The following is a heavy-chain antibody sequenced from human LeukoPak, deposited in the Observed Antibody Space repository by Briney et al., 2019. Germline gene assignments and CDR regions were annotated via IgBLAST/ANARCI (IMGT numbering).Heavy chain of an antibody. Sequence: PSETLSLTCAVSGGSFSSSNWWSWVRQPPGKGLELTGEIYHSGSTNYNPSLKSRVTISVDKSKNQFSLKLSSVTAADTAVYYCARGLYSSSWYGVDYYYYYMDVWGKGTTVTVSS. J-gene: IGHJ6*03. CDR1: GGSFSSSNW. CDR3: ARGLYSSSWYGVDYYYYYMDV. D-gene: IGHD6-13*01. CDR2: IYHSGST. V-gene: IGHV4-4*02.